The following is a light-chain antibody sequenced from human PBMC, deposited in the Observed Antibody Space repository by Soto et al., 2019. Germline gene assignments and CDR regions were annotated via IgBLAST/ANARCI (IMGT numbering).Light chain of an antibody. Sequence: EIVLTQSPATLSLSPGERATLSCRASRSVTSNYLAWYQQKPGQAPRLLIYGASSRATGIPDRFSGSGSGTDFTLTVSRLEPEDFALYSCQQYANSPFTFGQGTKLEI. J-gene: IGKJ2*01. V-gene: IGKV3-20*01. CDR1: RSVTSNY. CDR2: GAS. CDR3: QQYANSPFT.